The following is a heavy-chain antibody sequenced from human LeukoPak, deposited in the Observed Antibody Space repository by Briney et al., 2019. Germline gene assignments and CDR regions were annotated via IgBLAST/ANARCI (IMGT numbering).Heavy chain of an antibody. D-gene: IGHD6-13*01. J-gene: IGHJ4*02. CDR1: GGSISSSSYY. V-gene: IGHV4-39*07. CDR3: ARGTRTIAAAGRKLFDY. Sequence: PSETLSLTCTVSGGSISSSSYYWGWIRQPPGKGLEWIGSIYYSGSTYYNPSLKSRVTISVDTSKNQFSLKLSSVTAADTAVYYCARGTRTIAAAGRKLFDYWGQGTLVTVSS. CDR2: IYYSGST.